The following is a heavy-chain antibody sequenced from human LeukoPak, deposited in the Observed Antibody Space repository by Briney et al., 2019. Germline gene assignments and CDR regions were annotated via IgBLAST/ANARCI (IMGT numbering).Heavy chain of an antibody. V-gene: IGHV3-48*02. D-gene: IGHD5-18*01. J-gene: IGHJ4*02. CDR1: GFTFNSYS. CDR2: ISSSSSTI. Sequence: GASLRLSCAASGFTFNSYSMNWVRQAPGKGLEWVSYISSSSSTIYYADSVKGRFTISRDNAKNSLYLQMNSLRDEDTAVYYCARAPVDTAMGIDYWGQGTLVTVSS. CDR3: ARAPVDTAMGIDY.